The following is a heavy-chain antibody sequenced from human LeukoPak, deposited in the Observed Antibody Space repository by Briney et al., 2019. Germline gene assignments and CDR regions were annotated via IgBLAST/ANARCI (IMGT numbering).Heavy chain of an antibody. V-gene: IGHV4-34*01. CDR2: INRSGST. CDR1: GGSFSGYY. J-gene: IGHJ3*02. D-gene: IGHD6-13*01. Sequence: PSETLSLTCAVYGGSFSGYYWSRIRQPPGKGLEWIGEINRSGSTNYNPSLKSRVTISVDTSKNQFSLKLSSVTAADTAVYYCARSSPYSSSWFYQTDAFDIWGQGTMVTVSS. CDR3: ARSSPYSSSWFYQTDAFDI.